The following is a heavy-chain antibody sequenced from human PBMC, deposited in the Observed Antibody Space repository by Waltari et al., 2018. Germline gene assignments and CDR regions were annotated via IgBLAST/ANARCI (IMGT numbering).Heavy chain of an antibody. CDR3: ARVEGAAGLDI. D-gene: IGHD3-16*01. CDR1: GYTFTSYA. Sequence: QVQLVQSGAEVKKPGASVKVSCKASGYTFTSYAMHWVRQAPGQRLEWMGWINAGNGNTKYSQRFQGRGTSTRDTSASTAYMELSSLRSEDTAVYYCARVEGAAGLDIWGQGTMVTVSS. J-gene: IGHJ3*02. CDR2: INAGNGNT. V-gene: IGHV1-3*01.